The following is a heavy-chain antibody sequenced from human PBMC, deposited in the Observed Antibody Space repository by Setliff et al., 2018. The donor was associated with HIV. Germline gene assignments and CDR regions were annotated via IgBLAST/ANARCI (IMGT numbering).Heavy chain of an antibody. Sequence: SVKVSCKASGGTFSSYAISWVRQAPGQGLEWMGGIIPIFGTANYAQKFQGRVTITTDESTSTAYMELSSLRSEDTAVYYCAGACRDGYNFLAFDIWGQGTMVTVSS. CDR1: GGTFSSYA. J-gene: IGHJ3*02. CDR2: IIPIFGTA. CDR3: AGACRDGYNFLAFDI. V-gene: IGHV1-69*05. D-gene: IGHD5-12*01.